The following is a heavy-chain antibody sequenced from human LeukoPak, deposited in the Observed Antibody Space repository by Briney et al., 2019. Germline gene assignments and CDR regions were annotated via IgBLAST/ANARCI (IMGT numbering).Heavy chain of an antibody. J-gene: IGHJ3*02. Sequence: SQTLSLTCTVSGGSISSGDYYWSWIRQPPGKGLEWIGYIYYSGSTYYNPSLKSRVTISVDTSKNQFSLKLSSVTAADTAVYYCASNPRYCSSTSCYLNAFDNWGQGTMVTVSS. CDR3: ASNPRYCSSTSCYLNAFDN. CDR2: IYYSGST. V-gene: IGHV4-30-4*01. CDR1: GGSISSGDYY. D-gene: IGHD2-2*01.